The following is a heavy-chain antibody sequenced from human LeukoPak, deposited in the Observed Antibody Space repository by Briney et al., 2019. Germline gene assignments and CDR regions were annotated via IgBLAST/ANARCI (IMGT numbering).Heavy chain of an antibody. CDR2: ISRGGSPI. V-gene: IGHV3-48*04. Sequence: GGSLRLSCAASGFTFSSYAMHWVRQAPGKGLEWVSSISRGGSPIFYADSVRGRFTTSRDNAKNSLYLQMNSLRAEDTAVYYCARGLSGSYYADYWGQGTLVTVSS. D-gene: IGHD1-26*01. CDR3: ARGLSGSYYADY. J-gene: IGHJ4*02. CDR1: GFTFSSYA.